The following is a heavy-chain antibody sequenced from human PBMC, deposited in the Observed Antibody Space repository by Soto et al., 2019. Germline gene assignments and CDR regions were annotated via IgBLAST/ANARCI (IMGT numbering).Heavy chain of an antibody. CDR3: VRGEDTAMVDYYYYGMDV. Sequence: QVQLVQSGAEVKKPGSSVKVSCKASGGTFSSYAISWVRQAPGQGLEWMGGIIPIFGTANYAQKFQGRVTITADESTSTAYMELSSLRSEDTAVYYCVRGEDTAMVDYYYYGMDVWGQGTTVTVSS. D-gene: IGHD5-18*01. CDR1: GGTFSSYA. CDR2: IIPIFGTA. V-gene: IGHV1-69*01. J-gene: IGHJ6*02.